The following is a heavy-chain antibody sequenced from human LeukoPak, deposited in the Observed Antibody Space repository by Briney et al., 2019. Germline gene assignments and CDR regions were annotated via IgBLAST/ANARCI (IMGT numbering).Heavy chain of an antibody. V-gene: IGHV3-74*01. CDR2: INSDGSWT. J-gene: IGHJ4*02. D-gene: IGHD2-2*01. Sequence: QSGGSLRLSCAASGNYWMHWVRQAPGKGLVWVSHINSDGSWTGYADSVKGRFTISKDNAKSTVYLQMNNLRAEDTAVYYCVSFYETNWGRGTLVTVSS. CDR3: VSFYETN. CDR1: GNYW.